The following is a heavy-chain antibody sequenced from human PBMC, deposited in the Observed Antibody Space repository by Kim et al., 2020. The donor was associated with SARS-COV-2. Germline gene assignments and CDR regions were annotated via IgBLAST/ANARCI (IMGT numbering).Heavy chain of an antibody. CDR3: ARSRIPRYSTTWSADYFDY. CDR2: VNPANGNI. D-gene: IGHD2-21*01. V-gene: IGHV1-3*01. J-gene: IGHJ4*02. CDR1: GSAFSNYA. Sequence: ASVKVSCKASGSAFSNYAVHCVRQAPGQIHEWMGWVNPANGNIKYSQRFQGRITITSSVSTSYLDLKSLTSEDTAVYYCARSRIPRYSTTWSADYFDYWGQGTLVTVSS.